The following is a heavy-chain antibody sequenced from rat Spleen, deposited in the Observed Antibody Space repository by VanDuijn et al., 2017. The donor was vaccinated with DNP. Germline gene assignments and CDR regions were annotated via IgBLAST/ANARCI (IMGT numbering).Heavy chain of an antibody. CDR1: GFTFSDYY. CDR3: TTESTGPHY. V-gene: IGHV5-20*01. D-gene: IGHD1-11*01. J-gene: IGHJ2*01. CDR2: ISYDGGST. Sequence: EVQLVESGGGLVQPGRSLKLSCAASGFTFSDYYMAWVRRAPTKGLEWVAYISYDGGSTYYGDSVKGRFTISRDNAKSTLYLQMDSLRSEDTATYYCTTESTGPHYWGQGVMVTVSS.